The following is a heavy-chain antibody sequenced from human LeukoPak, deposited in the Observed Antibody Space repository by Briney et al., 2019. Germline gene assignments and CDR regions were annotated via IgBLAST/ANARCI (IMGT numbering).Heavy chain of an antibody. D-gene: IGHD4-17*01. J-gene: IGHJ4*02. CDR2: ISNDATKK. V-gene: IGHV3-30*18. CDR3: AKDMNTVTTTFDY. Sequence: GGSLRLSCAASGFTFSTYAMHWVRQAPGKGLEWVAVISNDATKKYYADSVKGRSTISRDNSENTLYLQMNSLRAEDTAVYYCAKDMNTVTTTFDYWGQGTLVTVSS. CDR1: GFTFSTYA.